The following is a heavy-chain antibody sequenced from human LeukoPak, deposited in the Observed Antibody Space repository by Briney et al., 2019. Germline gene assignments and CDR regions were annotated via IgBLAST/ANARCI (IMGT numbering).Heavy chain of an antibody. CDR1: GGSISSGDYY. J-gene: IGHJ4*02. Sequence: SETLSLTCTVSGGSISSGDYYWSWIRQPPGKGLEWIGYIYYSGSTYYNPSLKSRVTISVDTSKNQFSLKLSSVTAADTAVYYCAREAGLWYYYDSSGYRPLDYWGQGTLVTVSS. D-gene: IGHD3-22*01. CDR2: IYYSGST. V-gene: IGHV4-30-4*01. CDR3: AREAGLWYYYDSSGYRPLDY.